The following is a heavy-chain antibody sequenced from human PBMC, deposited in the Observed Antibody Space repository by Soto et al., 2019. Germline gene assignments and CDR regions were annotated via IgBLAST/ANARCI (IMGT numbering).Heavy chain of an antibody. CDR3: ARGRVICSGGSCYLGAFDI. CDR2: INHSGST. CDR1: GGSFSGYY. J-gene: IGHJ3*02. Sequence: SETLSLTCAVYGGSFSGYYWSWIRQPPGKGLEWIGEINHSGSTNYNPSLKSRVTISVDTSKNQSSLKLSSVTAADTAVYYCARGRVICSGGSCYLGAFDIWGQGTMVTVSS. V-gene: IGHV4-34*01. D-gene: IGHD2-15*01.